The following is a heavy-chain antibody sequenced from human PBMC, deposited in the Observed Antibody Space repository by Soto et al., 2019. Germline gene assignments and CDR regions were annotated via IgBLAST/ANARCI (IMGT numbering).Heavy chain of an antibody. V-gene: IGHV3-23*01. CDR1: GFTFSSYA. CDR2: ISGSGGST. Sequence: GGSLRLSCAASGFTFSSYAMSWVRQAPGKGLEWVSAISGSGGSTYYADSVKGRFTISRDNSKNTLYLQMNSLRAEDTAVYYCAKDGYYDFWSGYYATFSYGMDVWGQRTTVTVSS. D-gene: IGHD3-3*01. J-gene: IGHJ6*02. CDR3: AKDGYYDFWSGYYATFSYGMDV.